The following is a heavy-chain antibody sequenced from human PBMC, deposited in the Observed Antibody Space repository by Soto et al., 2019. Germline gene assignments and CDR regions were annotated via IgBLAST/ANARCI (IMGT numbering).Heavy chain of an antibody. CDR2: IIPIFGTA. Sequence: QVQLVQSGAEVKKPGSSVKVSCKASGGTFSSYAISWVRQAPGQGLVWMGGIIPIFGTANYAQKFQGRVTITADESTRTAYMELSRLRSEDTAVYYCARSITIFGVVIIRYFDLWGRGTLVTVSS. CDR3: ARSITIFGVVIIRYFDL. J-gene: IGHJ2*01. D-gene: IGHD3-3*01. V-gene: IGHV1-69*01. CDR1: GGTFSSYA.